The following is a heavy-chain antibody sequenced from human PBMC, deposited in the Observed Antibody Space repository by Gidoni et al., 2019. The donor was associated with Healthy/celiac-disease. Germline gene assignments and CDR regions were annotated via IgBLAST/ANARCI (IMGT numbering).Heavy chain of an antibody. CDR2: INSDGSST. V-gene: IGHV3-74*01. Sequence: EVQLVESGGGLVQPGGSLRLSCAASGFTFSSYWMHWVRQAPGKGLVWVSRINSDGSSTSYADSVKGRFTISRDNAKNTLYLQMNSLRAEDTAVYYCARVSCSSTSCYPFDYWGQGTLVTVSS. J-gene: IGHJ4*02. CDR1: GFTFSSYW. CDR3: ARVSCSSTSCYPFDY. D-gene: IGHD2-2*01.